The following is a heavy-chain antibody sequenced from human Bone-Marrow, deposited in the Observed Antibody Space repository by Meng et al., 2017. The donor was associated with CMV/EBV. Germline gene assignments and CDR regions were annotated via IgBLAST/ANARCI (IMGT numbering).Heavy chain of an antibody. CDR3: ARKRSEARLDY. Sequence: ASVKVSCKAFGYSFTDYYMHWVRQAPGQGLEWMGWINPNSGGTNYAQKFQGRVTMTRDTSISTAYMELSRLRSDDTAVYYCARKRSEARLDYWGQGTLVTVSS. D-gene: IGHD6-6*01. V-gene: IGHV1-2*02. CDR1: GYSFTDYY. CDR2: INPNSGGT. J-gene: IGHJ4*02.